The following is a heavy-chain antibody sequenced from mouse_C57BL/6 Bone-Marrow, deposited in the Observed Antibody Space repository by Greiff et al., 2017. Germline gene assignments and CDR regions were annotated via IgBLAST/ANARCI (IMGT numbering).Heavy chain of an antibody. CDR3: ARDDGYSAWFAY. J-gene: IGHJ3*01. CDR2: IDPGSGST. CDR1: GYTFTDYY. V-gene: IGHV1-77*01. D-gene: IGHD2-3*01. Sequence: VKLMEPGAELVKPGASVKISCKASGYTFTDYYINWVKQRPGQGLEWIGKIDPGSGSTYYNEKFKGKATLTADKSSSTAYMQLSSLTSEDSAVYFCARDDGYSAWFAYWGQGTLVTVSA.